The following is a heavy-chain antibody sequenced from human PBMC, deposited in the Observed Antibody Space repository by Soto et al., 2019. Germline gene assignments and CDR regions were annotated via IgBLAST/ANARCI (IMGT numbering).Heavy chain of an antibody. D-gene: IGHD6-19*01. CDR2: ISYDGSNK. Sequence: PGGSLRLSCAAPGFTFSSYAMHWVRQAPGKGLEWVAVISYDGSNKYYADSVKGRFTISRDNSKNTLYLQMNSLRAEDTAVYYCARFVSGWDYFDYWGQGTLVTVSS. J-gene: IGHJ4*02. V-gene: IGHV3-30-3*01. CDR3: ARFVSGWDYFDY. CDR1: GFTFSSYA.